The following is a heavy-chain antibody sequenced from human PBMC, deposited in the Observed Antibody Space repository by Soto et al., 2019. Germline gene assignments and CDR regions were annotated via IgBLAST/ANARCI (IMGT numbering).Heavy chain of an antibody. CDR2: IYYSGST. CDR1: GGSISSYY. CDR3: ASQIGYCSGGSCHPLPFDY. Sequence: PSETLSLTCTVSGGSISSYYWSWIRQPPGKGLEWIGYIYYSGSTNYNPSLKSRVTISVDTSKNQFSLKLSSVTAAGTAVYYCASQIGYCSGGSCHPLPFDYWGQGTLVTVSS. V-gene: IGHV4-59*08. J-gene: IGHJ4*02. D-gene: IGHD2-15*01.